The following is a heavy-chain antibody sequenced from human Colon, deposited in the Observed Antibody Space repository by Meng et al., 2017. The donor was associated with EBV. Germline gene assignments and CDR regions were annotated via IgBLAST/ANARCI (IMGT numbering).Heavy chain of an antibody. CDR2: IYHGGTT. Sequence: QLLLQDPDSGLVQPSQSLSLTCAVSGDSISRGDYSWSWIRQPPGQGLEWIGYIYHGGTTYNTSLKSRVTISVDNSKNQFSLRLTSVTAADTAVYYCARGPYCGGDCYWFDPWGQGTLVTVSS. J-gene: IGHJ5*02. CDR1: GDSISRGDYS. V-gene: IGHV4-30-2*01. D-gene: IGHD2-21*02. CDR3: ARGPYCGGDCYWFDP.